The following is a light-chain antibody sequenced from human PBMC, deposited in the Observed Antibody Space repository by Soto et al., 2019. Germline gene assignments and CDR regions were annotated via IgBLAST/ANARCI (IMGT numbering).Light chain of an antibody. Sequence: EIVLTQSPGTLSLSPAERATLSCSASQSVSSSYLAWYQQKPGQAPSLLIYGASSRATGITDRFSGSGSGTDFTLTISRLEPEEFAVYYCQQYGNARTFGEGTKVEIK. CDR3: QQYGNART. CDR2: GAS. CDR1: QSVSSSY. V-gene: IGKV3-20*01. J-gene: IGKJ1*01.